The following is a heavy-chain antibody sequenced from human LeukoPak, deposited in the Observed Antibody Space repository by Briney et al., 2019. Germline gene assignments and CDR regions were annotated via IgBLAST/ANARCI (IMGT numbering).Heavy chain of an antibody. D-gene: IGHD3-10*01. CDR2: MNPNSGNT. V-gene: IGHV1-8*01. J-gene: IGHJ6*03. Sequence: GPVKFACNASGYTFTRYDINWVRHATGHGLEWMGGMNPNSGNTGYAQKFKGRVTMTRNTSISTAYMELSSLRSEDTAVYYCARLRITMVRGVIASYYYYMDVWGKGTTGTISS. CDR1: GYTFTRYD. CDR3: ARLRITMVRGVIASYYYYMDV.